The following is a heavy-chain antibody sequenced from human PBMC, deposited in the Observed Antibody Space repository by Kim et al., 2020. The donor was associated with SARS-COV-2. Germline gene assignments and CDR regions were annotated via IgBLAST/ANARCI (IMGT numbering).Heavy chain of an antibody. CDR1: GFTFSSYE. Sequence: GGSLRLSCAASGFTFSSYEMNWVRQAPGKGLEWVSYISSSGSTIYYADSVKGRFTISRDNAKNSLYLQMNSLRAEDTAVYYCAREVQGGYGDPRFDYWGQGTLVTVSS. CDR2: ISSSGSTI. D-gene: IGHD4-17*01. V-gene: IGHV3-48*03. J-gene: IGHJ4*02. CDR3: AREVQGGYGDPRFDY.